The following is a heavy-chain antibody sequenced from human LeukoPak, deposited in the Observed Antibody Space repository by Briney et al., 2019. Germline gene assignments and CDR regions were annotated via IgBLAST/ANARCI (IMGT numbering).Heavy chain of an antibody. CDR3: ARDSRLNHFDY. D-gene: IGHD2-2*01. CDR2: IYYSGST. V-gene: IGHV4-59*01. J-gene: IGHJ4*02. Sequence: SETLSLTCTVSGGSISSYYWSWIRQPPGKGLEWKGYIYYSGSTNYNPSLESRVSISVDTSKNQFSLKLSSVTAADTAVYYCARDSRLNHFDYWGQGTLVTVSS. CDR1: GGSISSYY.